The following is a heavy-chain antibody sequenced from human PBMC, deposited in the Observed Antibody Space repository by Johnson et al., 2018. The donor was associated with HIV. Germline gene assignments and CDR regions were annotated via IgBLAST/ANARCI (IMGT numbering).Heavy chain of an antibody. V-gene: IGHV3-20*04. J-gene: IGHJ3*02. Sequence: VQLVESGGGVVRPGGSLRLSCAASGFSSDDYGMNLVRQVPGKGLEWVPGITWNGGSSTYADSVKGRFTISRDSSKHTLQLQMNSLNAEDTAMYYCARLRQEANCGADCHWAIWGQGTMVTVSS. D-gene: IGHD2-21*02. CDR2: ITWNGGSS. CDR3: ARLRQEANCGADCHWAI. CDR1: GFSSDDYG.